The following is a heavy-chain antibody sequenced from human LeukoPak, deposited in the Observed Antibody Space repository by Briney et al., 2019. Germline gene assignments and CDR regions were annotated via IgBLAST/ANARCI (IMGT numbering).Heavy chain of an antibody. D-gene: IGHD3-22*01. Sequence: QAGGSLRLSCAASGFTFSSYGMHWVRQAPGKGLEWVAVISYDGSNKYYADSVKGRFTISRDNSKNTLYLQMNGLRAEDTAVYYCAKDGGYYDSSGYCHCHFFDYWGQGTLVTVSS. J-gene: IGHJ4*02. CDR2: ISYDGSNK. CDR1: GFTFSSYG. CDR3: AKDGGYYDSSGYCHCHFFDY. V-gene: IGHV3-30*18.